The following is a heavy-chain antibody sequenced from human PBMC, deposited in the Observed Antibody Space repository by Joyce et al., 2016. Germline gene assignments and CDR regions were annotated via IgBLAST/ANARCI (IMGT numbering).Heavy chain of an antibody. V-gene: IGHV4-39*07. CDR3: AREFSMIIDVFEL. CDR1: GDSINNGDYY. J-gene: IGHJ3*01. Sequence: QVQLQESGPGLVKPSETLSLTCTVSGDSINNGDYYWAWLRQPPGKGLEGIGSLHEATTTSYNPSLKSRMFMSVDTSKNQFSLKVDSVTAADTAVYYCAREFSMIIDVFELWGLGTLVTVSS. D-gene: IGHD3-22*01. CDR2: LHEATTT.